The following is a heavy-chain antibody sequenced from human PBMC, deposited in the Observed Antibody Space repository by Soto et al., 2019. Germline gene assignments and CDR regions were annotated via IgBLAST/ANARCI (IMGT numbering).Heavy chain of an antibody. D-gene: IGHD4-4*01. Sequence: QVQLVQSGAEVKKPESSVKVSCKASGGTFSSYAISWVRQAPGQALEWMGGIIPIFGTANYAQKFQGRVKNYAEKSTGTGYMGLRSLRSGDKAVYYCGRARYYSITRFDYWGQGTLVTVSS. CDR3: GRARYYSITRFDY. V-gene: IGHV1-69*06. CDR1: GGTFSSYA. CDR2: IIPIFGTA. J-gene: IGHJ4*02.